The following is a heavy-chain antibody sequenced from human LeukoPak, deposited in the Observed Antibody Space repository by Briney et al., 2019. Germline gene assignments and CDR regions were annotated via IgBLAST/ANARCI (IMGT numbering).Heavy chain of an antibody. CDR3: ARGVYCSSTSCYTLWFDP. D-gene: IGHD2-2*02. J-gene: IGHJ5*02. CDR2: IYYSGST. V-gene: IGHV4-59*01. CDR1: GGSFSGYY. Sequence: PSETLSLTCAVYGGSFSGYYWSWIRQPPGKGLEWIGYIYYSGSTNYNPSLKSRVTISVDTSKNQFSLKLSSVTAADTAVYYCARGVYCSSTSCYTLWFDPWGQGTLVTVSS.